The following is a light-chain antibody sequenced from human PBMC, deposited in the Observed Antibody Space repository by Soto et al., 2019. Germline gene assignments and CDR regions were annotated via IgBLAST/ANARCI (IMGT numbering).Light chain of an antibody. J-gene: IGKJ1*01. Sequence: DVQMTQSPSTLYASVGDRFALTCRASQSISSWLAWYQQKPGKAPKXXIYDASSLESGVPPRFSGSGSGTDFTLAISSLKTEDFATYYCLQDINSPWTFGQGTKVDIK. CDR1: QSISSW. CDR3: LQDINSPWT. V-gene: IGKV1-5*01. CDR2: DAS.